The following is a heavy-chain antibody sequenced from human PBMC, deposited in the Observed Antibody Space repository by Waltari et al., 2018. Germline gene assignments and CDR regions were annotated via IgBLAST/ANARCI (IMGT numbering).Heavy chain of an antibody. D-gene: IGHD5-12*01. V-gene: IGHV3-23*01. CDR1: GFTFSSYT. CDR3: STWLRAHFDY. CDR2: ISDPATGNT. Sequence: EVQLLESGGALVQPGGSLRLSCAASGFTFSSYTLIWVRQAPGKGLEWVSTISDPATGNTHYADSVKGRFTISRDDSRNTAYLQMNGLIAEDTAVYYCSTWLRAHFDYWGQGTPVTVSS. J-gene: IGHJ4*02.